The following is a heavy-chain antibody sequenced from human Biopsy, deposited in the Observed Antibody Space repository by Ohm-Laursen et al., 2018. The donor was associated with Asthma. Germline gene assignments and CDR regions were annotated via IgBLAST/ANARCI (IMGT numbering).Heavy chain of an antibody. CDR2: ISVYNGNT. D-gene: IGHD3-10*01. CDR1: GYTFNSAG. CDR3: ARAVDYSHYYGIDV. J-gene: IGHJ6*02. V-gene: IGHV1-18*01. Sequence: ASVKVSCKTSGYTFNSAGITWVRQAPGQGLELMGWISVYNGNTKVAQKLQDRVTMITDTSTSTDYMELRSLRSDDTAVYFCARAVDYSHYYGIDVWGQGTTVTVS.